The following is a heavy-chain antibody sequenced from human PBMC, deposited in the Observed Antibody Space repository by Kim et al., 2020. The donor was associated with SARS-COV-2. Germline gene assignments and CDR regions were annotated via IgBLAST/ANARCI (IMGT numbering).Heavy chain of an antibody. D-gene: IGHD1-26*01. CDR3: ASLGLSGSYFAAHY. J-gene: IGHJ4*02. V-gene: IGHV4-34*01. Sequence: NPSLKSRITISVDTSKNQFSLKLSSVTAADTAVYYCASLGLSGSYFAAHYWGQGTLVTVSS.